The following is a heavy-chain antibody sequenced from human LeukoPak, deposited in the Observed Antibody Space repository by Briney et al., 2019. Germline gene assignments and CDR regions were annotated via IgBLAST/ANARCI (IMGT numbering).Heavy chain of an antibody. J-gene: IGHJ4*02. CDR1: GFTFSSYA. D-gene: IGHD3-16*01. Sequence: GGSLRLSCAASGFTFSSYAMSWVRQAPGKGLEWVSYISSSSSTIYYADSVKGRFTISRDNAKNSLYLQMNSLRAEDTAVCYCARVRASVDYWGQGTLVTVSS. CDR3: ARVRASVDY. V-gene: IGHV3-48*01. CDR2: ISSSSSTI.